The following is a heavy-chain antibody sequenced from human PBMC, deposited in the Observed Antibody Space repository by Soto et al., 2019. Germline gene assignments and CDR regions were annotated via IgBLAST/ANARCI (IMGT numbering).Heavy chain of an antibody. V-gene: IGHV4-34*01. J-gene: IGHJ4*02. CDR2: INHSGST. CDR3: ARGRTLDY. CDR1: GGSFSGYY. Sequence: SETLSLTCAVYGGSFSGYYWSWIRQPPGKGLEWIGEINHSGSTNYNPSLKSRVTISVDTSKNQFSLKLSSVTAADTAVYYCARGRTLDYWGQGTLVTVSS.